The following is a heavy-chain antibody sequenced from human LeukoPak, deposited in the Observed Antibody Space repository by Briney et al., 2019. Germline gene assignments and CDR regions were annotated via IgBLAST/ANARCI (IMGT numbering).Heavy chain of an antibody. V-gene: IGHV3-23*01. CDR1: GLTFSSYA. Sequence: PGGSLRLSCAASGLTFSSYAMSWVRQAPGKGLEWVSAISGSGGSTYYADSVKGRFTISRDNSKNTLYLQMNILRAEDTAVYYCAKFLPPAEYYYYYMDVWGKGTTVTVSS. CDR3: AKFLPPAEYYYYYMDV. D-gene: IGHD1-14*01. CDR2: ISGSGGST. J-gene: IGHJ6*03.